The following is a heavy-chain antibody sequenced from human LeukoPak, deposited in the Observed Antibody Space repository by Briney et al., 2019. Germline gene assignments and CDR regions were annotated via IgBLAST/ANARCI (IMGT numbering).Heavy chain of an antibody. V-gene: IGHV1-18*01. J-gene: IGHJ5*02. Sequence: ASVKVSCKASGYTFTSYGISWVRQAPGQGLEWRGWISAYNGNTNYAQKLQGRVTMTTATSTSTAYMELRSLRSDDTAVYYCARDQWTVTTEEPWFDPWGQGTLVTVSS. CDR1: GYTFTSYG. D-gene: IGHD4-17*01. CDR2: ISAYNGNT. CDR3: ARDQWTVTTEEPWFDP.